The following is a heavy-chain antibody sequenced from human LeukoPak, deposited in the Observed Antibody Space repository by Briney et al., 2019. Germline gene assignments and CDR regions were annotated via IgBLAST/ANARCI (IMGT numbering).Heavy chain of an antibody. Sequence: PGGSLRLSCAASGFTFSSYGMHWVRQAPGKGLEWVAVISYDGDNKYYADSVKGRFTISRDNSKNTLYLQMNSLRAEDSAVYYCAKVGSSWSRTGTFDYWGQGALVTVSS. D-gene: IGHD6-13*01. J-gene: IGHJ4*02. CDR1: GFTFSSYG. CDR2: ISYDGDNK. V-gene: IGHV3-30*18. CDR3: AKVGSSWSRTGTFDY.